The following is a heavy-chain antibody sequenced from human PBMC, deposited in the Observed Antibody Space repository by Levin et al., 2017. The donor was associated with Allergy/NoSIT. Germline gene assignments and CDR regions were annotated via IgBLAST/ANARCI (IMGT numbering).Heavy chain of an antibody. CDR1: GFTFSSYN. CDR3: ASSQGPFDY. CDR2: ITSSSSSI. Sequence: PGESLKISCAASGFTFSSYNMNWVRQAPGKGLEWVSHITSSSSSIYYTDSVKGRFTISRDNAKNSLYLQMNSLRDEDTAVYYCASSQGPFDYWGQGTLVTVSS. V-gene: IGHV3-48*02. J-gene: IGHJ4*02.